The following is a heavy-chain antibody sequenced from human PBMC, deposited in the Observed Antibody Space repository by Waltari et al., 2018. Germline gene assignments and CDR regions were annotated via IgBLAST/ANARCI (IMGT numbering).Heavy chain of an antibody. CDR2: INTRSTTI. CDR1: GFPFSIYS. CDR3: ARWNIGADY. D-gene: IGHD2-15*01. V-gene: IGHV3-48*04. J-gene: IGHJ4*02. Sequence: EVQLVAAGGGSVQPGGSLRLSCAASGFPFSIYSMIWVRQAPGKGLEWVSYINTRSTTIYYADSVKGRLTTSRDNAKNSLYLQMNSLRAEDTAVYYCARWNIGADYWGQGTLVTVSS.